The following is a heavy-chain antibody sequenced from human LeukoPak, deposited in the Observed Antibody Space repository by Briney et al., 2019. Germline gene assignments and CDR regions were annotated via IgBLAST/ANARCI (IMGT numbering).Heavy chain of an antibody. CDR3: ARGLYYYDSNGRTPYDY. V-gene: IGHV1-8*02. Sequence: ASVKVSCKASGYTFTGYYMHWVRQATGQGLEWMGWINPNSGITGYAQKFQGRVSMTRNTSISTAYMELSSLKSEDTAVYYCARGLYYYDSNGRTPYDYWGQGTLVTVSS. J-gene: IGHJ4*02. D-gene: IGHD3-22*01. CDR2: INPNSGIT. CDR1: GYTFTGYY.